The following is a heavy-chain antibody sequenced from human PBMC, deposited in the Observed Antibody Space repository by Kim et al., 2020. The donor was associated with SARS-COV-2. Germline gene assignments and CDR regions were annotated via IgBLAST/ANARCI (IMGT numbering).Heavy chain of an antibody. J-gene: IGHJ3*02. V-gene: IGHV5-51*01. Sequence: SPSFQGKVTIAADKSISTDYLQWSSLKASDTAMYYCARTIAAAGIGAFDIWGQGTMVTVSS. CDR3: ARTIAAAGIGAFDI. D-gene: IGHD6-13*01.